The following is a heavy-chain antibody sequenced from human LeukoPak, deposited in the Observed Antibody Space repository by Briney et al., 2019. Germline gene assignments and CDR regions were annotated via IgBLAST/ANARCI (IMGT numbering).Heavy chain of an antibody. Sequence: SETLSLTCAVYGGSFSGYYWSWIRQPPGKGLEWIGEINHSGSTNYNPSLKSRVTISVDTSKNQFSLKLSSVTAADTAVYYCASSRLRRGEPAGYSSSWSWGQGTLVTVSS. CDR2: INHSGST. J-gene: IGHJ4*02. CDR3: ASSRLRRGEPAGYSSSWS. D-gene: IGHD6-13*01. CDR1: GGSFSGYY. V-gene: IGHV4-34*01.